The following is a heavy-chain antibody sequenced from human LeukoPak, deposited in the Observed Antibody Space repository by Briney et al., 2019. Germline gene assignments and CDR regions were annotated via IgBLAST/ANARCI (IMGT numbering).Heavy chain of an antibody. CDR3: ARSSPPRSTVTNKYYFDY. CDR1: GGSISSGDYY. J-gene: IGHJ4*02. V-gene: IGHV4-30-4*01. D-gene: IGHD4-17*01. CDR2: IYYSGST. Sequence: SETLSLTCTVSGGSISSGDYYWSWIRQPPGKGLEWIGYIYYSGSTYYNPSLKSRVTISVDTSKNQFSLKLSSVTAADTAVYYCARSSPPRSTVTNKYYFDYWGQGTLVTVSS.